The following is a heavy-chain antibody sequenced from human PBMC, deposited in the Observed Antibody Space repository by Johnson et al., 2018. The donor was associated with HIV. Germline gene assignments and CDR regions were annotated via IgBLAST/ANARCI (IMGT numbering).Heavy chain of an antibody. Sequence: QVQLVESGGGVVQPGRSLRLSCAASGFTFSSYGMHWVRQAPGKGLEWVAFISYDGSNKYYADSVKGRFPISRDNSKNTLYLQMNSLRAEGTSVYYCAKPRPPIVVVTATVEGEAFDIWGQGTMVTVSS. CDR2: ISYDGSNK. CDR3: AKPRPPIVVVTATVEGEAFDI. V-gene: IGHV3-30*18. CDR1: GFTFSSYG. D-gene: IGHD2-21*02. J-gene: IGHJ3*02.